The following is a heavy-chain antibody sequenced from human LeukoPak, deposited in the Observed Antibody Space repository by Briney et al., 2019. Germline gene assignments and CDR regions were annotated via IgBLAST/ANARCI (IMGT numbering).Heavy chain of an antibody. J-gene: IGHJ4*02. Sequence: ASVKVSCKASGYTFISYYMHWVRQAPGQGLEWMGIINPRGGSTSYAQKFQGRVTITADESTSTAYMELSSLRSEDTAVYYCTSGFGEFPLFDYWGQGTLVTVSS. CDR2: INPRGGST. CDR1: GYTFISYY. D-gene: IGHD3-10*01. V-gene: IGHV1-46*03. CDR3: TSGFGEFPLFDY.